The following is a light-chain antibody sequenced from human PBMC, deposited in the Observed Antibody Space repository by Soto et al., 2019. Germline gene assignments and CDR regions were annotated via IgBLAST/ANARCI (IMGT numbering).Light chain of an antibody. Sequence: QSALTQPASVSGSPGQSITISCTGTSGDIGHYNYVSWYQQHPGKAPKLIIYEVTHRPPGVSDRFSGSKSGIRASLTISGLQAEDEADYYCSSYTASNTYDFGTGTKVTVL. CDR2: EVT. V-gene: IGLV2-14*01. J-gene: IGLJ1*01. CDR1: SGDIGHYNY. CDR3: SSYTASNTYD.